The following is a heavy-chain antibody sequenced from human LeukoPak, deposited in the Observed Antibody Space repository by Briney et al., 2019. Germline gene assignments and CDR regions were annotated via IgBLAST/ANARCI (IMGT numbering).Heavy chain of an antibody. CDR3: ARSGPQYQLLSPYFDY. J-gene: IGHJ4*02. Sequence: ASVKVSCKASGYTFTGYYMHWVRQAPGQGLEWMGWINPNSGGTNYAQKFQGRVTMTRDTSISTAYMELSSLRSEDTAVYYCARSGPQYQLLSPYFDYWGQGTLVTVSS. D-gene: IGHD2-2*01. V-gene: IGHV1-2*02. CDR2: INPNSGGT. CDR1: GYTFTGYY.